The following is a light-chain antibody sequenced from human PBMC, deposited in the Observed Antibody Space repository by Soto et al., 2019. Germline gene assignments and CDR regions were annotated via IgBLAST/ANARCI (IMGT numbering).Light chain of an antibody. J-gene: IGKJ4*01. CDR1: QSVTSR. Sequence: EVVLTQSPATLSVSPGERATLSCRASQSVTSRLAWYQQRPGQAPRLLIYGASARATGIPARFSGSGSGTEFTLTINSLQSEDFAVYYCQQYNTWPLTFSGGTKVDVK. CDR2: GAS. CDR3: QQYNTWPLT. V-gene: IGKV3-15*01.